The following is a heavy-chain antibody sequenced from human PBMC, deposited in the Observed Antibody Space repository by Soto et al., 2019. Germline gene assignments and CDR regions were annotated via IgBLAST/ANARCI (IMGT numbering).Heavy chain of an antibody. V-gene: IGHV3-33*01. D-gene: IGHD1-26*01. Sequence: GGSLRLSCAASGFTFSSYGMHWVRQAPGKGLEWVAVIWYDGSNKYYADSVKGRFTISRDNSKNTLYLQMNSLRAEDTAVYYCARDREVGATFTFDYWGQGTLVTVSS. CDR3: ARDREVGATFTFDY. CDR1: GFTFSSYG. J-gene: IGHJ4*02. CDR2: IWYDGSNK.